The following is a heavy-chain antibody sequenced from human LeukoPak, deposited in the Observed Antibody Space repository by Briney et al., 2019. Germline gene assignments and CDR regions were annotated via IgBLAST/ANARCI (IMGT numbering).Heavy chain of an antibody. CDR3: ARPPWGYSLQAYYYGMDV. CDR2: INTNTGNP. Sequence: GASVKVSCKASGYTFTSYAVNWVRQAPGQGLEWMGWINTNTGNPTYAQGFTGRFVFSLDTSVSTAYLQISSLKAEDTAVYYCARPPWGYSLQAYYYGMDVWGQGTTVTVSS. J-gene: IGHJ6*02. CDR1: GYTFTSYA. V-gene: IGHV7-4-1*02. D-gene: IGHD5-18*01.